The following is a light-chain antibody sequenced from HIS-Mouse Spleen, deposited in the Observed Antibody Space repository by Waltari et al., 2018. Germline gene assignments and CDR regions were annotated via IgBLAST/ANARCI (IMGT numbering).Light chain of an antibody. CDR1: ALPTQY. V-gene: IGLV3-25*03. J-gene: IGLJ2*01. CDR3: QSADSSGTYVV. Sequence: SYELTQPPSVSVSPGQTARITCSGDALPTQYAYWYQQKPGQAPVLVIYKDSERPSGLPERFSGSSSGTTVTLTISGVQAEDEADYYCQSADSSGTYVVFGGGTKLTVL. CDR2: KDS.